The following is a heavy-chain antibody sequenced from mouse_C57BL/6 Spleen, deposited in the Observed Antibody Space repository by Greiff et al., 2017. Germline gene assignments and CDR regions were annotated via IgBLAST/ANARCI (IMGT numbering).Heavy chain of an antibody. CDR1: GYSFTGYY. J-gene: IGHJ2*01. CDR3: ARDMGNYGY. Sequence: EVQLQQSGPELVKPGASVKISCKASGYSFTGYYMNWVKQSPEKSLEWIGEINPSTGGTTYNQKFKAKATLTVDKSSSTAYMQLKSLTSEDSAVYYCARDMGNYGYWGQGTTLTVSS. CDR2: INPSTGGT. D-gene: IGHD2-1*01. V-gene: IGHV1-42*01.